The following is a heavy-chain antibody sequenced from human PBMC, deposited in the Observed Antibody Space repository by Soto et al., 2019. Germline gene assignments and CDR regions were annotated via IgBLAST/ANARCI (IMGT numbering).Heavy chain of an antibody. V-gene: IGHV3-48*02. Sequence: WISKDPGKALQWVSYISSSSSSSYYADSVKCRFTISRDNAKNSLYLQMNSLRDEDTSLYYSASESGHDFPAYGYRRQRTLVTVSS. CDR3: ASESGHDFPAYGY. D-gene: IGHD1-26*01. J-gene: IGHJ4*02. CDR2: ISSSSSSS.